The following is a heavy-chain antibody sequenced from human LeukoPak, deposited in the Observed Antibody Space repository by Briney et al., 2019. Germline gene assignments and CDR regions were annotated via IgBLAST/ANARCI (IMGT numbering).Heavy chain of an antibody. CDR2: INPNKGST. CDR3: ARASIAAHRSEPKQYFQH. D-gene: IGHD6-6*01. CDR1: GYTFTGYY. V-gene: IGHV1-2*02. J-gene: IGHJ1*01. Sequence: VASVNVSCKASGYTFTGYYMHWVRQAPGQGLDGMEWINPNKGSTNYAQKFQGRVTMTRDTAISTAYMELSRLRSDGTPVYYCARASIAAHRSEPKQYFQHWGQGTMVTVSS.